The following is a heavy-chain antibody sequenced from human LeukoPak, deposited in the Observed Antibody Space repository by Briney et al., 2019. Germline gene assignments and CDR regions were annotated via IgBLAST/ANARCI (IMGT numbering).Heavy chain of an antibody. CDR3: ARERIAAAGRGSFDY. D-gene: IGHD6-13*01. Sequence: SETLSLTCTVSGGSISSYYWSWIRQPPGKGLEWIGYIYYSGSINYNPSLKSRVTISVDTSKNQFSLKLSSVTAADTAVYYCARERIAAAGRGSFDYWGQGTLVTVSS. J-gene: IGHJ4*02. CDR2: IYYSGSI. V-gene: IGHV4-59*01. CDR1: GGSISSYY.